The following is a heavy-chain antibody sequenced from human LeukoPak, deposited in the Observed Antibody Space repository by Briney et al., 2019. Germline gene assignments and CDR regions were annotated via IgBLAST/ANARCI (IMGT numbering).Heavy chain of an antibody. CDR3: ARPHDSSGYQQYYYYMDV. CDR2: INHSGST. J-gene: IGHJ6*03. D-gene: IGHD3-22*01. CDR1: GGSFSGYY. V-gene: IGHV4-34*01. Sequence: SETLSLTCAVYGGSFSGYYWSWIRQPPGKGLEWIGEINHSGSTNCNPSLKSRVTISVDTSKNQFSLKLSSVTAADTAVYYCARPHDSSGYQQYYYYMDVWGKGTTVTVSS.